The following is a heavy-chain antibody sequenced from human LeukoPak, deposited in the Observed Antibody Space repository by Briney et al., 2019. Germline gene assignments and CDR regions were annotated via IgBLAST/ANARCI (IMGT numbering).Heavy chain of an antibody. V-gene: IGHV1-69*01. CDR1: GGTFSSYA. D-gene: IGHD2-2*02. Sequence: ASVKVSCKASGGTFSSYAISWVRQAPGQGLEWMGGTIPIFGTANYAQKFQGRVTITADESTSTAYMELSSLRSEDTAVYYCAREAVPAAIGYYGMDVWGQGTTVTVSS. CDR3: AREAVPAAIGYYGMDV. J-gene: IGHJ6*02. CDR2: TIPIFGTA.